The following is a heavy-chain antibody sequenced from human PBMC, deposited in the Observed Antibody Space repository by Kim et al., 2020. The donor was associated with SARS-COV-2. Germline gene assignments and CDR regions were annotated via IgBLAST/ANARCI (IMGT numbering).Heavy chain of an antibody. CDR2: ISAYNGNT. J-gene: IGHJ4*02. Sequence: ASVKVSCKASGYTFTSYGISWVRQAPGQGLEWMGWISAYNGNTNYAQKLQGRVTMTTETSTSTAYMELRSLRSDDTAVYYCARGIAQWLVQGFDYWGQGTLVTVSS. V-gene: IGHV1-18*04. CDR1: GYTFTSYG. D-gene: IGHD6-19*01. CDR3: ARGIAQWLVQGFDY.